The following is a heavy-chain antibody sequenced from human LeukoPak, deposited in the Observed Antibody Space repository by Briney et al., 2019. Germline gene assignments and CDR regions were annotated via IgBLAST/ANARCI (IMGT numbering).Heavy chain of an antibody. V-gene: IGHV4-61*02. J-gene: IGHJ6*03. Sequence: SETLSLTCTVSGGSISSGSYYWSWIRQPAGKGLEWIGRIYTSGSTNYNPSLKGRVTISVDTSKNQFSLKLSSVTAADTAVYYCARELKEFCSSTSCYAIYYYYMDVRGKGTTVTVSS. CDR3: ARELKEFCSSTSCYAIYYYYMDV. CDR2: IYTSGST. D-gene: IGHD2-2*01. CDR1: GGSISSGSYY.